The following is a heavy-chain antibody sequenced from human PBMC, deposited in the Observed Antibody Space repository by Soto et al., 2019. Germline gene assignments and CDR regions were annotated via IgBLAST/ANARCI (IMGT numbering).Heavy chain of an antibody. CDR1: GGSISSGGYY. D-gene: IGHD3-22*01. CDR2: IYYSGST. J-gene: IGHJ5*02. Sequence: QVQLQESGPGLVKPSQTLSLTCTVSGGSISSGGYYWSWIRQHPGQGLEWIGYIYYSGSTYYNPTLKIRVTIYVDTYKNQFSLKLSSVTAADTAVYYCAREFSGYGVPSAWGQGTLVTVSS. V-gene: IGHV4-31*03. CDR3: AREFSGYGVPSA.